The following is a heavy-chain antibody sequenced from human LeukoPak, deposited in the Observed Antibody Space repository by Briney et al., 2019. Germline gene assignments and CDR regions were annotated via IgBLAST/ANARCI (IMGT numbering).Heavy chain of an antibody. Sequence: GGSLGLSCAASGFTFSSYSMNWVRQAPGKGLEWVSYISSSSSTIYYADSVKGRFTISRDNAKNSLYLQMNSLRAEDTAVYYCARDPRWLVRFPGVYFDYWGQGTLVTVSS. J-gene: IGHJ4*02. CDR2: ISSSSSTI. CDR1: GFTFSSYS. CDR3: ARDPRWLVRFPGVYFDY. V-gene: IGHV3-48*04. D-gene: IGHD6-19*01.